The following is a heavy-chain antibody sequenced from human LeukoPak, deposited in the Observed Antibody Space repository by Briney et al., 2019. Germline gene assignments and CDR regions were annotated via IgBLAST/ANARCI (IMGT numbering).Heavy chain of an antibody. CDR2: IGGSGVTK. D-gene: IGHD2-2*01. Sequence: GGSLRLSCAASGFTFSSYWMSWVRQAPGKGLEWVSTIGGSGVTKFYADSVEGRFTIYRDNSKDTLYLQMNSLGAADTAVYYCAKDGGGYCNNSSCWGQGTLVTVSS. J-gene: IGHJ4*02. V-gene: IGHV3-23*01. CDR3: AKDGGGYCNNSSC. CDR1: GFTFSSYW.